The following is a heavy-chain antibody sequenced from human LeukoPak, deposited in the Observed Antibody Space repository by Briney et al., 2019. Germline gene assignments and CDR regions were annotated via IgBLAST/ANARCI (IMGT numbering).Heavy chain of an antibody. CDR3: ARVDIAARLIYGMDV. J-gene: IGHJ6*02. V-gene: IGHV3-66*01. D-gene: IGHD6-6*01. CDR1: GFTVSNNY. Sequence: GSLRLSCAASGFTVSNNYMRLVRQAPGKGLEWVSVIYSGGTTYYADSVRGRFTISRDNSKNTLYLQMNSLRAEDTVVYYCARVDIAARLIYGMDVWGQGTTVTVSS. CDR2: IYSGGTT.